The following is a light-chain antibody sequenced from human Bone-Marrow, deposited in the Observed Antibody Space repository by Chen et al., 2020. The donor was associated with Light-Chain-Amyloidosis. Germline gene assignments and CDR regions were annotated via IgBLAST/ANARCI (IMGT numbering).Light chain of an antibody. J-gene: IGLJ3*02. CDR1: SSDIGDYNY. V-gene: IGLV2-14*01. CDR3: SSYTSSSTRV. Sequence: QSALTQPASVSGSPGQSITISCTGTSSDIGDYNYVSWYQQHPGKAPKLMIYDVSNRPSGVSDRFSGSKAGVTASLTISGLQAEDEADYCCSSYTSSSTRVFGGGTKLTVL. CDR2: DVS.